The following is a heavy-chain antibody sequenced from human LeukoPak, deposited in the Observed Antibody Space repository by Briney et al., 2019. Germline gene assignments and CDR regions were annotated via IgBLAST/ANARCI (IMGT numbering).Heavy chain of an antibody. Sequence: GGSLSLSCAGSGFTFSSYGIHWVRQAPGKGLEWVAVIWYDRSKKYYADSVKGRFTISRDNSKNTVDLQMDSLRAEDTAVYYCAKGQYTGTSFFDYWGQGTLVTVSS. D-gene: IGHD1-26*01. CDR3: AKGQYTGTSFFDY. J-gene: IGHJ4*02. V-gene: IGHV3-33*06. CDR1: GFTFSSYG. CDR2: IWYDRSKK.